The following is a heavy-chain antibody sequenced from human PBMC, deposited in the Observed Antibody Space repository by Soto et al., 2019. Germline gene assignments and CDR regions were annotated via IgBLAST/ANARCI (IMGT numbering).Heavy chain of an antibody. Sequence: GGSLRLSCAASGFTFSSYAMSWVRQAPGKGLEWVSAISGSGGSTYYADSVKGRFTISRDNSKNTLYLQMNSLRAEDPALYYCAKGEDFYGSGSYAFDIWGQGTMVTVSS. J-gene: IGHJ3*02. CDR3: AKGEDFYGSGSYAFDI. CDR1: GFTFSSYA. D-gene: IGHD3-10*01. CDR2: ISGSGGST. V-gene: IGHV3-23*01.